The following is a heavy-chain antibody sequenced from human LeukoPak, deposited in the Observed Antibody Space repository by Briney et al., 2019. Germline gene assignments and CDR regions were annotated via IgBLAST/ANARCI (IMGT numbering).Heavy chain of an antibody. J-gene: IGHJ4*02. V-gene: IGHV4-59*08. D-gene: IGHD5-18*01. CDR2: IDYTGST. CDR1: GGSIRSYY. CDR3: ARQGGYTNVYPFDS. Sequence: SETLSLTCSVSGGSIRSYYWSWIRQPPGNGLGWIGYIDYTGSTNYNPSLKSRVSISGDTSKNQFSLKLTSVTAADTAVYYCARQGGYTNVYPFDSWGPGTLVTVSS.